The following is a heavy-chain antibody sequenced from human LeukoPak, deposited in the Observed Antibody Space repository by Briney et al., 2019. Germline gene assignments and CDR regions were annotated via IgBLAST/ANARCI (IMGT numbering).Heavy chain of an antibody. CDR1: GFTFSSYE. V-gene: IGHV3-23*01. CDR3: AKDVEYGSGTPIGY. CDR2: ISGSGDTT. J-gene: IGHJ4*02. Sequence: GGSLRLSGVASGFTFSSYEMNWVRQAPGKGLKWVSTISGSGDTTYYEDPVKVRFTISRDNCKDTLYLQLNSLRADDTAVYYCAKDVEYGSGTPIGYWGQGTLVTVSS. D-gene: IGHD3-10*01.